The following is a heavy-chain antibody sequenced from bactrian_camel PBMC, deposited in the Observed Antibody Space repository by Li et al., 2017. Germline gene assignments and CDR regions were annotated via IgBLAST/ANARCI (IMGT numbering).Heavy chain of an antibody. D-gene: IGHD4*01. Sequence: VQLVESGGGLVQPGGSLRLSCAASGFTFSSYWVYWVRQAPGKGLEWVSAINSGGAGTYYADSVTGRFAISRDNAKNTVALQMNRLKPEDTAVYYCATGTIWYDYWGQGTQVTVS. CDR3: ATGTIWYDY. J-gene: IGHJ4*01. V-gene: IGHV3S1*01. CDR1: GFTFSSYW. CDR2: INSGGAGT.